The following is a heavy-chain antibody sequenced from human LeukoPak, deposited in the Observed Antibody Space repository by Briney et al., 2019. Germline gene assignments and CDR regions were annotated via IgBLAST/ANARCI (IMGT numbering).Heavy chain of an antibody. J-gene: IGHJ4*02. CDR3: ARRAGAYSHPYDY. V-gene: IGHV3-23*01. CDR2: LSGSGDRT. D-gene: IGHD4/OR15-4a*01. CDR1: GFTFNTYD. Sequence: GGTLGLSCAASGFTFNTYDMSWVRQSPVKGLERVSGLSGSGDRTYYTDSVKGRFTISRDNSKNTLYLQMNSLRAEDTAVYYCARRAGAYSHPYDYWGQGTLVTVSS.